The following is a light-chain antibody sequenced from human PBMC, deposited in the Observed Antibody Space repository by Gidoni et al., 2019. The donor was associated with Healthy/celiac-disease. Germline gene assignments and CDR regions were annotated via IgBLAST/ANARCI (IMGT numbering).Light chain of an antibody. CDR1: QSVSSSY. CDR3: QQYGSSLST. J-gene: IGKJ1*01. CDR2: GAS. Sequence: EIVLTKSPGTLSLSPGERATLSCRASQSVSSSYLAWYQQKPGQAPRLLIYGASSRATGIPDRFNGSGSGTDFTLTISRLEPEDFAVYYCQQYGSSLSTFGQGTKVEIK. V-gene: IGKV3-20*01.